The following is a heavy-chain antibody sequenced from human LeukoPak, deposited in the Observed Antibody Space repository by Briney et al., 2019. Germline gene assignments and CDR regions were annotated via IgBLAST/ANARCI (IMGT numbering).Heavy chain of an antibody. CDR1: GGSVSSGSYY. D-gene: IGHD3-3*01. J-gene: IGHJ4*02. Sequence: SETLSLTCTVSGGSVSSGSYYWRWIRQPPGKGLEWIGYIYYSGSTNYNPSLKSRVTISVDTSKNQFSLKLSSVTAADTAVYYCARGWNYGDYWGQGTLVTVSS. CDR2: IYYSGST. CDR3: ARGWNYGDY. V-gene: IGHV4-61*01.